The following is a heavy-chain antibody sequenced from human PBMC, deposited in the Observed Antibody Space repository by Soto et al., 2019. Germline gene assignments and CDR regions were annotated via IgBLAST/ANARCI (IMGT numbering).Heavy chain of an antibody. CDR3: ARDLHTTVHVATAF. D-gene: IGHD1-1*01. V-gene: IGHV3-23*01. CDR1: GFTFSTYA. CDR2: ISDNGGRT. J-gene: IGHJ4*02. Sequence: EVQLLESGGGLVQPGGSLRLSCAASGFTFSTYAMSWVRQAPGKGLESVSGISDNGGRTYYADSVKGRFTTSRDNSKNSLYLQMNSLRAEDTAIYYWARDLHTTVHVATAFWSQGTLVTVSS.